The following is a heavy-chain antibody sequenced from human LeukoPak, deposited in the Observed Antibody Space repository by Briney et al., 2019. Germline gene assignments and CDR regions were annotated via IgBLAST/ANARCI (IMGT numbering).Heavy chain of an antibody. CDR1: GFTFSSYW. V-gene: IGHV3-74*01. CDR2: TNSDGSST. D-gene: IGHD6-19*01. J-gene: IGHJ4*02. Sequence: GGSLRLSCAASGFTFSSYWMHWVRQAPGKGLVWVSRTNSDGSSTSYADSVKGRFTISRDNAKNTLYLQMNSLRAEDTAVYYCARDRIAVAGRAFDYWGRGTLVTVSS. CDR3: ARDRIAVAGRAFDY.